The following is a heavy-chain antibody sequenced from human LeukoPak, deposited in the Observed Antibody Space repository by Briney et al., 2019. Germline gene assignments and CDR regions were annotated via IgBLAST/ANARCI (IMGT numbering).Heavy chain of an antibody. J-gene: IGHJ6*02. CDR3: ARDLSRDYYYYGMDV. Sequence: SVKVSCKASGGTFSSYAISWVRQAPGQGLEWLGGIIPIFGTANYAQKFQGRVTITADESTSTAYMELSSLRSEDTAVYYCARDLSRDYYYYGMDVWGQGTMVTVSS. CDR1: GGTFSSYA. CDR2: IIPIFGTA. V-gene: IGHV1-69*13.